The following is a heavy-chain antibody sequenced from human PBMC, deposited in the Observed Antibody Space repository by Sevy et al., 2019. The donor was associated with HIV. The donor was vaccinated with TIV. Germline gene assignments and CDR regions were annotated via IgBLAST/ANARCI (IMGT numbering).Heavy chain of an antibody. Sequence: GGSLRLSCAASGFTFSSYAMHWVRQAPGKGLEWVAVISYDGSNKYYADSVKGRFTISRDNSKNTLYLQMNRLRAVDTAVYYCARDLFIAARPWVYYYYYGLDVWGQGTTVTVSS. CDR2: ISYDGSNK. CDR3: ARDLFIAARPWVYYYYYGLDV. CDR1: GFTFSSYA. V-gene: IGHV3-30-3*01. D-gene: IGHD6-6*01. J-gene: IGHJ6*02.